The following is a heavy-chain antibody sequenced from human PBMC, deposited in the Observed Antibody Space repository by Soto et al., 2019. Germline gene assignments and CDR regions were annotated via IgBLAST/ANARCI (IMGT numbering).Heavy chain of an antibody. D-gene: IGHD3-3*01. V-gene: IGHV1-69*02. CDR3: VRQGDSVFYEFWSGYDTEDY. Sequence: QVQLVQSGAEVKKPGSSVKVSCKAPGGTLNNYIISWVRQAPGQGLEWMGKIIPVIGVPNYALKFQGRVTITADESTSTGYMELSSLRSEDTAVYYCVRQGDSVFYEFWSGYDTEDYWGQGTLVTVSS. J-gene: IGHJ4*02. CDR2: IIPVIGVP. CDR1: GGTLNNYI.